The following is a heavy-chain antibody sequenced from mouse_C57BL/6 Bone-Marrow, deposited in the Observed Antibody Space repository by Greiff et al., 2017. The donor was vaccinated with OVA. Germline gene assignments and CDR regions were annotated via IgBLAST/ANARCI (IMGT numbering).Heavy chain of an antibody. CDR3: AREGFMGFAY. J-gene: IGHJ3*01. V-gene: IGHV1-54*01. D-gene: IGHD1-1*01. Sequence: QVQLKQSGAELVRPGTSVKVSCKASGYAFTNYLIEWVKQRPGQGLEWIGVINPGSGGTNYNEKFKGKATLTADKSSSTAYMQLSSLTSEDSAVYFCAREGFMGFAYWGQGTLVTVSA. CDR2: INPGSGGT. CDR1: GYAFTNYL.